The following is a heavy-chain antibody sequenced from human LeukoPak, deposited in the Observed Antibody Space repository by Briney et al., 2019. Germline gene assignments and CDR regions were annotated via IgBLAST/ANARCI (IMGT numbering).Heavy chain of an antibody. D-gene: IGHD1-20*01. Sequence: GGSLRLSCAASGFIFRDYGMYWVRQAPGKRLEWVAFIRYDGSDEDYADSVKGRFTISRDNSKNTLYLHMNSLSAEHTAVYYCAKLLYNWIDETSYWGQGTLLIVSS. CDR3: AKLLYNWIDETSY. CDR1: GFIFRDYG. V-gene: IGHV3-30*02. CDR2: IRYDGSDE. J-gene: IGHJ4*02.